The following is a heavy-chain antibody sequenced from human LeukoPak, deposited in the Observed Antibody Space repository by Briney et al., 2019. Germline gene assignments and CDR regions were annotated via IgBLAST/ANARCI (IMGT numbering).Heavy chain of an antibody. CDR3: ARDYLGWFAP. Sequence: GTLRLSCPASGLTFISSWMHGVRQAPGKGLVLVSRISNVGSSTNYADSVKGRFTISRDNAKNTLYLQMNSLRAEDTAVYYCARDYLGWFAPWGQGTLVTVSS. CDR1: GLTFISSW. CDR2: ISNVGSST. V-gene: IGHV3-74*01. J-gene: IGHJ5*02.